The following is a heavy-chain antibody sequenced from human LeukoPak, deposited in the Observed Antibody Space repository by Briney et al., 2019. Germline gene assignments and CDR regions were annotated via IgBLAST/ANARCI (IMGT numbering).Heavy chain of an antibody. V-gene: IGHV3-33*01. CDR3: ARETYSSGWSPRFYYYYGMDV. D-gene: IGHD6-19*01. J-gene: IGHJ6*04. CDR2: IWYDGSNK. Sequence: GRSLRLSCAASGFTFSSYGMHWVRQAPGKGLEWVAVIWYDGSNKYHADSVKGRFTISRDNSKNTLYLQMSSLRAEDTAVYYCARETYSSGWSPRFYYYYGMDVWGKGTTVTVSS. CDR1: GFTFSSYG.